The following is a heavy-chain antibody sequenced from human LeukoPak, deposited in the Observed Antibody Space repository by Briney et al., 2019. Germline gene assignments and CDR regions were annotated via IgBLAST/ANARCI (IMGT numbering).Heavy chain of an antibody. D-gene: IGHD3-10*01. V-gene: IGHV4-59*01. J-gene: IGHJ6*02. CDR3: ARDSRYSYGSGGMDV. CDR2: VYYTGST. Sequence: SETLSLTCTVSGGSIGSFYWTWIRQTPRKGLEWIGSVYYTGSTNYNPSLKSRFTISIDTSRSQFSLKLTSVTVADTAVYYCARDSRYSYGSGGMDVWGQGTTVTVSS. CDR1: GGSIGSFY.